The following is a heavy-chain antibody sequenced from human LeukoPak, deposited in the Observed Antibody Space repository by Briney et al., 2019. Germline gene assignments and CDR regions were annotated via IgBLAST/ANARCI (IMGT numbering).Heavy chain of an antibody. CDR1: GFTFSSYW. J-gene: IGHJ4*02. CDR3: ASPKAPSDY. Sequence: GGSLRLSCAASGFTFSSYWMSWVRQAPGKGLEWVANIKQDGSEKYYVDSVKGRFSISRDNANNSLSLQMNGLRAEDTAVYYCASPKAPSDYWGQGTLVTVTS. V-gene: IGHV3-7*01. CDR2: IKQDGSEK.